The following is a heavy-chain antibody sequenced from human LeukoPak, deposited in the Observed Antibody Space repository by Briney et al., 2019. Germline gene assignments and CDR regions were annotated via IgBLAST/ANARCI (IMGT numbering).Heavy chain of an antibody. J-gene: IGHJ4*02. D-gene: IGHD3-22*01. CDR3: AIDGSGYDPAYFDY. CDR2: IIPNFGTA. V-gene: IGHV1-69*05. CDR1: GGTFSSYA. Sequence: ASVKVSCKASGGTFSSYAISWVRQAPGPGLEWMGSIIPNFGTANYAQKFQGRVTITTDESTNTAYMELSSLRSEDTAVYYCAIDGSGYDPAYFDYWGQGTLVTVSS.